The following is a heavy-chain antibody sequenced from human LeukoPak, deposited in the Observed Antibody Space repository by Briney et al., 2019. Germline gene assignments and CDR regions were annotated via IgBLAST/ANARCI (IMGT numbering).Heavy chain of an antibody. CDR1: GCTFTGYY. J-gene: IGHJ6*02. CDR3: ARTGQQLGFYSMDV. Sequence: ASVKVSCKASGCTFTGYYMHWVRQAPGQGLEWMGWINPNSGGTNYAQKFQGWVTMTRDTSISTACMELSRLRSDDTAVYYCARTGQQLGFYSMDVWGQGTTVTVSS. V-gene: IGHV1-2*04. D-gene: IGHD6-13*01. CDR2: INPNSGGT.